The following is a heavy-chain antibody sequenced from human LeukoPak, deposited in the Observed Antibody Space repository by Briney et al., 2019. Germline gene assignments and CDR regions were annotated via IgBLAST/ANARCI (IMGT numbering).Heavy chain of an antibody. Sequence: SETLSLTCTVSGDSVSNVRYSWSWIRQPPGKGLEWIGYIYHSGSTSYNPSLKSRVTISIDTSRNQFSLTLSSVTAADTAIYCCARDLAAGSLDFWGQGILVTVSS. CDR1: GDSVSNVRYS. CDR3: ARDLAAGSLDF. CDR2: IYHSGST. J-gene: IGHJ4*02. V-gene: IGHV4-61*01. D-gene: IGHD6-13*01.